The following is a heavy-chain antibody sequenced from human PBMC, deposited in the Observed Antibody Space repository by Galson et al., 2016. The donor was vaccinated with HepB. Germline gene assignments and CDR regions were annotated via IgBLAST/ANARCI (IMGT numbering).Heavy chain of an antibody. CDR1: GVIFSKYA. D-gene: IGHD3-3*01. CDR2: IGYDGSHK. V-gene: IGHV3-30*18. CDR3: AKIYDEFWSGYYYYHYGMDV. Sequence: SLRLSCAASGVIFSKYAMHWVRQAPGQGLEWVAVIGYDGSHKYYAESVKGRFIISRDNSKNTLHLQMNGLRPEETAVYYCAKIYDEFWSGYYYYHYGMDVWVRGTRVTVSS. J-gene: IGHJ6*04.